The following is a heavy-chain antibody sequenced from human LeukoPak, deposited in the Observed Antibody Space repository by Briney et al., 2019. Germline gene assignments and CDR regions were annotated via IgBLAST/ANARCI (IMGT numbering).Heavy chain of an antibody. CDR3: ARDREYSYGLGDAFDI. CDR2: IKGDGSST. CDR1: GFTFSSYW. D-gene: IGHD5-18*01. V-gene: IGHV3-74*01. J-gene: IGHJ3*02. Sequence: GGSLRLSCAASGFTFSSYWMHWVRHTPGKGLVWVSRIKGDGSSTSYADSVKGRFTISRDNSKNTLYLQMNSLRAEDTAVYYCARDREYSYGLGDAFDIWGQGTMVTVSS.